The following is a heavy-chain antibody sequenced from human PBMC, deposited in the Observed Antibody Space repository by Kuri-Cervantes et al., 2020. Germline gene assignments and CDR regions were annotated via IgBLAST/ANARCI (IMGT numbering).Heavy chain of an antibody. CDR2: ISSSSSYI. J-gene: IGHJ4*02. D-gene: IGHD6-19*01. CDR1: GFTFSSYW. CDR3: ARKFLKQWLVREFDY. Sequence: GGSLRLSCAASGFTFSSYWMSWVRQAPGKGLEWVSSISSSSSYIYYADSVKGRFTISRDNAKNSLYLQMNSLRAEDTAVYYCARKFLKQWLVREFDYWGQGTLVTVSS. V-gene: IGHV3-21*01.